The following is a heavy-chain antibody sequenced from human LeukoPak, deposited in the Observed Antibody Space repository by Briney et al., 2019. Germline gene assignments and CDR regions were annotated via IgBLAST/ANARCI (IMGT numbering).Heavy chain of an antibody. V-gene: IGHV3-74*01. Sequence: GGSLRLSCAASGFTFSSYWMHWVRQAPGKGLVWVSRINSDGSSTSYADSVKGRFTISRDNAKNTLYLQMNSLRAEDTAVYYCARSPPTLKYYFDYWGQGTLVTVSS. CDR2: INSDGSST. CDR3: ARSPPTLKYYFDY. CDR1: GFTFSSYW. J-gene: IGHJ4*02.